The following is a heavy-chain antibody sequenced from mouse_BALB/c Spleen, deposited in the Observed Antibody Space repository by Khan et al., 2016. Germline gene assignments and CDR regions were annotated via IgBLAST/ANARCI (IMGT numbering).Heavy chain of an antibody. V-gene: IGHV5-6-5*01. CDR1: GFTFSSHA. Sequence: EVELVESGGGLVKPGGSLKLSCAASGFTFSSHAMSWVRQTPEKRLEWVASISSGGTTFYPDSLKGRFTISRDNVRNILYLQMSSLRSEYTAMYYCVRGVIMVVDYFDYWGQGTTLTVSS. J-gene: IGHJ2*01. CDR2: ISSGGTT. D-gene: IGHD1-1*01. CDR3: VRGVIMVVDYFDY.